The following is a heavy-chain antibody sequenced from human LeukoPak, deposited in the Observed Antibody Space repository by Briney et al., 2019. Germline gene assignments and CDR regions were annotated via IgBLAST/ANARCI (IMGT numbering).Heavy chain of an antibody. CDR3: ARDPGGCGGDCYSGFHY. CDR1: GFTVSNNY. J-gene: IGHJ4*02. CDR2: IYSGGNT. D-gene: IGHD2-21*02. V-gene: IGHV3-66*01. Sequence: GGSLRLSCAASGFTVSNNYMSWVRQAPGKGLEWVSVIYSGGNTYYADSVKGRFTISRDDSKNTLYLQMNSLRAEDTAVYYCARDPGGCGGDCYSGFHYWGQGTLVTVSS.